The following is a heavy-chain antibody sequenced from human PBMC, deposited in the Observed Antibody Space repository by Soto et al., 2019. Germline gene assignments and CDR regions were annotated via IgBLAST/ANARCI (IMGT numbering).Heavy chain of an antibody. CDR2: ISSSSSYI. V-gene: IGHV3-21*01. J-gene: IGHJ4*02. D-gene: IGHD6-6*01. Sequence: GGSLRLSCAASGFTFSSYSMNWVRQAPGKGLEWVSSISSSSSYIYYADSVKGRFTISRDNAKNSLYLQMNSLSAEDTAVYYCASLYSSSSSLDYWGQGTLVTVSS. CDR1: GFTFSSYS. CDR3: ASLYSSSSSLDY.